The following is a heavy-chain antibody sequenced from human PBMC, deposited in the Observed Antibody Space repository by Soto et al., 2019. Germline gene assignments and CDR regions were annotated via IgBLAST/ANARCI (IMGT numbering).Heavy chain of an antibody. CDR2: IIPILGET. CDR3: GRGLGGRMDD. D-gene: IGHD3-16*01. J-gene: IGHJ6*02. Sequence: QVQLVQSGAEVKKPGSSVRVSCKASGTIFSSYTISWVRQAPGQGLEWMGRIIPILGETNSAQKFQDRVTLTADKSTNTAYSELNSLRLEDTAVYYCGRGLGGRMDDRGQGTTVIVSS. V-gene: IGHV1-69*08. CDR1: GTIFSSYT.